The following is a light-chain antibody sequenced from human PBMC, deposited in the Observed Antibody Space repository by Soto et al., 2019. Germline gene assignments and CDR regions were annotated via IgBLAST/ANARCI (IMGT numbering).Light chain of an antibody. CDR2: EAS. CDR3: SLYTSENTYV. V-gene: IGLV2-11*01. Sequence: QSALTQPRSVSGSPGQSVTLSCTGTSSDVGGYHYVSWYQHHPGKAPKIIIYEASNRPSGVPGRFSGSKSGNTASLTISGLQAADEADYYCSLYTSENTYVFGTGTKVTVL. CDR1: SSDVGGYHY. J-gene: IGLJ1*01.